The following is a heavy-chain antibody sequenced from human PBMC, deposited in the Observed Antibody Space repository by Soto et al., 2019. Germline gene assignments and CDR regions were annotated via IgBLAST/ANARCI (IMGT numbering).Heavy chain of an antibody. CDR3: AKSDSNYGYNWFDP. J-gene: IGHJ5*02. CDR1: GFTFSSYG. Sequence: QSGGSLRLSCAASGFTFSSYGMHWVRQAPGKGLEWVALISYDGNNKFYADSVKGRFTISRDNSKNTLYLQMNSLRAEDTAVYYCAKSDSNYGYNWFDPWGQGTLVTVSS. V-gene: IGHV3-30*18. D-gene: IGHD4-4*01. CDR2: ISYDGNNK.